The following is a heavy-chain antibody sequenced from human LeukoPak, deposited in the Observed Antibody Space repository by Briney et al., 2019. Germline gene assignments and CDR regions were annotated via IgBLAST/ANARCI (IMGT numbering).Heavy chain of an antibody. V-gene: IGHV1-3*01. Sequence: ASVTVSCKASGYTFTSYAMHWVRQAPGQRLEWMGWINAGNGNTKYSQKFQGRVTITRDTSASTAYMELSSLRSEDTAVYYCARVGYSSGWYAKYFDYWGQGTLVTVSS. CDR1: GYTFTSYA. CDR3: ARVGYSSGWYAKYFDY. J-gene: IGHJ4*02. CDR2: INAGNGNT. D-gene: IGHD6-19*01.